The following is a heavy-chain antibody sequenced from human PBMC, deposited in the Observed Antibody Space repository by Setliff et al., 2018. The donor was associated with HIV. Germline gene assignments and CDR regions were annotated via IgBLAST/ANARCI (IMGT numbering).Heavy chain of an antibody. D-gene: IGHD4-4*01. CDR2: IWNDEITR. J-gene: IGHJ6*03. Sequence: PGGSLRLSCAASGFTFSIYGMHWVRQAPGKGLEWVASIWNDEITRHYVDSVKGRFTISRDNSKNTLYLQMNSLRPEDTGVYHCVKDEDYNHMDVWGKGTTVTVSS. V-gene: IGHV3-30*02. CDR1: GFTFSIYG. CDR3: VKDEDYNHMDV.